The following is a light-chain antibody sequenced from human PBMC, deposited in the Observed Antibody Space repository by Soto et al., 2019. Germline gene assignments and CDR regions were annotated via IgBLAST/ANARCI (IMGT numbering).Light chain of an antibody. CDR3: SSYTSSSTHV. V-gene: IGLV2-14*03. CDR2: DVS. CDR1: SSDVGAYNF. Sequence: QSALTQPASVSGSPGQSITISCTGTSSDVGAYNFVSWYQHHPGKLPKLMIFDVSRRSSGVSDLFSGSKSGNTASLTISGLQAEDEGDYYCSSYTSSSTHVFGSGTKLTVL. J-gene: IGLJ1*01.